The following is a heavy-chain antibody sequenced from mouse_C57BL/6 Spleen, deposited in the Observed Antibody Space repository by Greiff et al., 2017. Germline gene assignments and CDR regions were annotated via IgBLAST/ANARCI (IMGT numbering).Heavy chain of an antibody. Sequence: EVQRVESGGGLVKPGGSLKLSCAASGFTFSSYTMSWVRQTPEKRLEWVATISGGGGYTYYPDSVKGRFTISRDNAKNTLYLQMRSLRSEDTAVYYCARAIYYGKGYFDYWGQGTTLTVSS. D-gene: IGHD2-1*01. J-gene: IGHJ2*01. CDR2: ISGGGGYT. CDR1: GFTFSSYT. V-gene: IGHV5-9*04. CDR3: ARAIYYGKGYFDY.